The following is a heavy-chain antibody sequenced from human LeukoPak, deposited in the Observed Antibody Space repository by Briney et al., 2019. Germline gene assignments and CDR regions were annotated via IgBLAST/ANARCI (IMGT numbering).Heavy chain of an antibody. J-gene: IGHJ4*02. V-gene: IGHV1-18*01. CDR3: ARDKVRGIPTKFDY. CDR1: GYTFTSYG. D-gene: IGHD3-10*01. CDR2: ISAYNGNT. Sequence: ASVKVSCKASGYTFTSYGISWVRQAPGQGLEWMGWISAYNGNTNYAQNLQGRVTMTRDTSTSTAYMELRSLRSDDTAVYYCARDKVRGIPTKFDYWGQGTLVTVSS.